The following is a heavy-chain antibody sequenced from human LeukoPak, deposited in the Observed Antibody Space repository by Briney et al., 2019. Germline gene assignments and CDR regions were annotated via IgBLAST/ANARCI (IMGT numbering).Heavy chain of an antibody. V-gene: IGHV3-7*03. Sequence: SGGSLRLSCTASGFIFSGSWMAWIRQAPGKGLEWVAIIKKDGSEKYYVDSMKGRFTISRDNAKYSLFLQMNSLRAEDTAIYYCTTDTWYSAGHWGQGTLVTVSS. D-gene: IGHD2-15*01. J-gene: IGHJ4*02. CDR2: IKKDGSEK. CDR3: TTDTWYSAGH. CDR1: GFIFSGSW.